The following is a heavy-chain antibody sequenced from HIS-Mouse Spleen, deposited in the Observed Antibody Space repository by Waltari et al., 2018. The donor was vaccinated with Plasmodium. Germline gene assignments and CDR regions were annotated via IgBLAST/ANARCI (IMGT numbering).Heavy chain of an antibody. D-gene: IGHD6-13*01. J-gene: IGHJ2*01. V-gene: IGHV3-7*01. CDR1: AFTFSSYW. Sequence: EVQLVESGGGLVQPGGSLRLSFAASAFTFSSYWMSWVRQAPGKGREWVANIKQDGSEKYYVDSVKGRFTISRDNAKNSLYLQMNSLRAEDTAVYYCASSWYWYFDLWGRGTLVTVSS. CDR3: ASSWYWYFDL. CDR2: IKQDGSEK.